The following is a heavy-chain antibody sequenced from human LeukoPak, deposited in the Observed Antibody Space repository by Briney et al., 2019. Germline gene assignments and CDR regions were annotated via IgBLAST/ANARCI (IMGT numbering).Heavy chain of an antibody. CDR1: GGTFSSYA. D-gene: IGHD2-2*01. J-gene: IGHJ5*02. CDR3: ARALVVVPAAIAGWFDP. CDR2: IVPIFGTA. V-gene: IGHV1-69*13. Sequence: ASVKVSCKASGGTFSSYAISWVRQAPGQGLEWMGGIVPIFGTASYAQKFQGRVTITADESTSTAYMELSSLRSEDTAVYYCARALVVVPAAIAGWFDPWGQGTLVTVSS.